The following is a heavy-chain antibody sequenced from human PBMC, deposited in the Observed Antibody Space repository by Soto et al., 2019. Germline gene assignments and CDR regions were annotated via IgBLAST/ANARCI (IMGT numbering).Heavy chain of an antibody. CDR3: ASSSLYGMDV. CDR2: IXXXXXT. Sequence: ASETLSLTCSVSGGSINNDDFYWSWIRQPPGXGLEXIGXIXXXXXTXXXPSLKSRLIISIDTSKNQFYLKVGSVTAADTAVYYCASSSLYGMDVWGQGTTVTVSS. J-gene: IGHJ6*02. CDR1: GGSINNDDFY. V-gene: IGHV4-30-4*01.